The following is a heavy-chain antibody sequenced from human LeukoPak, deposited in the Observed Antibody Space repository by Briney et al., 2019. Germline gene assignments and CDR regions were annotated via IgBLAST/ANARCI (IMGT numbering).Heavy chain of an antibody. V-gene: IGHV4-61*02. D-gene: IGHD6-6*01. CDR2: IYTSGST. Sequence: PSQTLSLTCTVSGGSISSGSYYWSWIRQPAGKGLEWIGRIYTSGSTNYNPSLKGRVTISVDTSKNQFSLKLSSVTAADTAVYYCARGPSSLEDAFDIWGQGTMVTVSS. CDR3: ARGPSSLEDAFDI. J-gene: IGHJ3*02. CDR1: GGSISSGSYY.